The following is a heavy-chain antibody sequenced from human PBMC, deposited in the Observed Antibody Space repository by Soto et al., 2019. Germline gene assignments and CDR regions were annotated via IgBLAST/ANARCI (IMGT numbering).Heavy chain of an antibody. V-gene: IGHV4-39*01. CDR1: VDSISNNNDH. CDR2: AYSNGHT. D-gene: IGHD2-8*01. Sequence: PAATXSLACTFSVDSISNNNDHVGWTRQPPGKGLEWIGTAYSNGHTYHNPSLKSRIAMAVDTSKKKFSLSLISVTAEHKDVYFCESINNGRPGESRGQGTLVTVYS. CDR3: ESINNGRPGES. J-gene: IGHJ4*02.